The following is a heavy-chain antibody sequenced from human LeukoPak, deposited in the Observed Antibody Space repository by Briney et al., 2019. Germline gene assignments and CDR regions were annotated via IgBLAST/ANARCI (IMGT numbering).Heavy chain of an antibody. CDR1: GGSISSGGYY. CDR2: IYYSGST. V-gene: IGHV4-30-4*01. CDR3: ARDPDWYCSGGSCYPSA. Sequence: PSETLSLTCTVSGGSISSGGYYWSWIRQPPGKGLEWIGYIYYSGSTYYNPSLKSRVTISVDTSKNQFSLKLSSVTAADTAVYYCARDPDWYCSGGSCYPSAWGQGTLVTVSS. J-gene: IGHJ5*02. D-gene: IGHD2-15*01.